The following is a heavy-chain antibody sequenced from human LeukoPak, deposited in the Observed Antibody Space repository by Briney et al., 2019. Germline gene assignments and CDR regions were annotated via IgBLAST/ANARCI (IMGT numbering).Heavy chain of an antibody. CDR1: GFTFSGYS. Sequence: PGGSLRLSCAASGFTFSGYSMNWVRQAPGKGPEWVSSVSSSSSHIYHADSVKGRFSISRDNAKNSLYLQMNSLRAEDTAVYYCARNYYYDSTRLYYFDYWGQGTLVTVSS. V-gene: IGHV3-21*01. CDR3: ARNYYYDSTRLYYFDY. J-gene: IGHJ4*02. D-gene: IGHD3-22*01. CDR2: VSSSSSHI.